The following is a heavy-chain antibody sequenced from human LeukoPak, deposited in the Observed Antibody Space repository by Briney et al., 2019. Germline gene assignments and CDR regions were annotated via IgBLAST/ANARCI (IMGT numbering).Heavy chain of an antibody. J-gene: IGHJ6*02. CDR3: AREELLRYLDWQRYHYYYGMDV. V-gene: IGHV1-18*01. CDR1: GYTFTSYG. Sequence: GASVKVSCKASGYTFTSYGISWVRQAPGQGLERMGWISAYNGNTNYAQKLQGRVTMTTDTSTSTAYMELRSLRSDDTAVYYCAREELLRYLDWQRYHYYYGMDVWGQGTTVTVSS. CDR2: ISAYNGNT. D-gene: IGHD3-9*01.